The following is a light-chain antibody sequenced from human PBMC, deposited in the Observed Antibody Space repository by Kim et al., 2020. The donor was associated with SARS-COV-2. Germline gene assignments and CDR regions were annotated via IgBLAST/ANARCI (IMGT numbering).Light chain of an antibody. V-gene: IGLV2-8*01. CDR1: SSDVGAYNY. CDR2: EVA. J-gene: IGLJ3*02. Sequence: QSALTQPPSASGSPGQSVTISCTGTSSDVGAYNYVSWYQQHPGKAPKLIIYEVAKRPSGVPDRFSGSKSGNTASLTVSGLQAEDEADYYCSSYAGIIWVFGGGTKLTVL. CDR3: SSYAGIIWV.